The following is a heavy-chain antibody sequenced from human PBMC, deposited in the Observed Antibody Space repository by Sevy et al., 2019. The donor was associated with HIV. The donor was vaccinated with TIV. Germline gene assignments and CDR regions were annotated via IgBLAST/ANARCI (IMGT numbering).Heavy chain of an antibody. CDR2: IKQDGSDK. CDR1: GFTFNNYW. D-gene: IGHD7-27*01. V-gene: IGHV3-7*03. CDR3: ARSWDYWGQMGY. J-gene: IGHJ4*02. Sequence: GGSLRLSFAASGFTFNNYWMTWVRQAPGKGLEWVANIKQDGSDKYYMESVNGRFNISRDNTKNSLYLQLNSLRAEDTAVYYCARSWDYWGQMGYWGQGTLVTVSS.